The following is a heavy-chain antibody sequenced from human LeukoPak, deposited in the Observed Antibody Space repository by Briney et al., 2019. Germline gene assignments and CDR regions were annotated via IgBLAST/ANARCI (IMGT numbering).Heavy chain of an antibody. Sequence: PSETLSLTCAVYGGSFSGYYWSWIRQPPGKGLGWIGEINHSGSTNYNPSLKSRVTISVDTSKNQFSLKLSSVTAADTAVYYCAREFYCSSTSCYVPDVYYYYYGMDVWGKGTTVTVSS. J-gene: IGHJ6*04. D-gene: IGHD2-2*01. CDR3: AREFYCSSTSCYVPDVYYYYYGMDV. V-gene: IGHV4-34*01. CDR2: INHSGST. CDR1: GGSFSGYY.